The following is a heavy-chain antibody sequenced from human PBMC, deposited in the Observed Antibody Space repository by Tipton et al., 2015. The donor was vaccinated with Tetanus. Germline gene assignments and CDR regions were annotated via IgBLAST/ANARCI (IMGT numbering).Heavy chain of an antibody. D-gene: IGHD3-10*01. CDR2: ISWNSGSI. J-gene: IGHJ4*02. CDR1: GFTFDDYA. V-gene: IGHV3-9*01. Sequence: SLRLSCAASGFTFDDYAMHWVRQAPGKGLEWVSGISWNSGSIGYADSVKGRFTISRDNAKNSPYLQMNSLRAEDTALYYCARGVWFGPGPRYYFDYWGQGTLVTVSS. CDR3: ARGVWFGPGPRYYFDY.